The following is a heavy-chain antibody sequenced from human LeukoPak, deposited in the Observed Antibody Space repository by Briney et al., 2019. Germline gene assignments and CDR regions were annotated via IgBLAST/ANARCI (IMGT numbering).Heavy chain of an antibody. D-gene: IGHD4-23*01. J-gene: IGHJ6*04. CDR3: XXXXXANNDYGGNSMDV. V-gene: IGHV3-7*01. Sequence: GGSLRLSCGASGFTFSTYWMSWVRQAPGKGLEWVATINQDESEKYFVDSVKGRFTISRDNAKNSLYLQMNSLRAEDTAVYXXXXXXXANNDYGGNSMDVWGKGTAVTVSS. CDR2: INQDESEK. CDR1: GFTFSTYW.